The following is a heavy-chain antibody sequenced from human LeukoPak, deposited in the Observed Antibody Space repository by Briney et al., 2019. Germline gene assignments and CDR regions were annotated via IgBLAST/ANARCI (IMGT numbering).Heavy chain of an antibody. D-gene: IGHD2-15*01. V-gene: IGHV1-2*02. J-gene: IGHJ4*02. Sequence: ASVKLSCKASGYTFTGYYMHWVRQAPGQGLEWMGWINPNSGGTNYAQKFQGRATMTRDTSISTAYMELSRLRSDDTAVYYCASLLGYCSGGSCSPYYFDYWGQGTLVTVSS. CDR2: INPNSGGT. CDR3: ASLLGYCSGGSCSPYYFDY. CDR1: GYTFTGYY.